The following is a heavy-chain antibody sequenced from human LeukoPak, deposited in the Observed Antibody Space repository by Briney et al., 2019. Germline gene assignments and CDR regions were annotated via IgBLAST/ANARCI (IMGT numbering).Heavy chain of an antibody. Sequence: PSETLSLTCTVSGGSITSTNYYWGWIRQPPGKGLEWIGSINYSGSTYYKPSPKSRVTMSVDTSRNQFSLKVNSLTAADTAVYYCARSVDRAPYFDYWGQGALLTVSS. J-gene: IGHJ4*02. V-gene: IGHV4-39*01. CDR1: GGSITSTNYY. CDR2: INYSGST. D-gene: IGHD3-22*01. CDR3: ARSVDRAPYFDY.